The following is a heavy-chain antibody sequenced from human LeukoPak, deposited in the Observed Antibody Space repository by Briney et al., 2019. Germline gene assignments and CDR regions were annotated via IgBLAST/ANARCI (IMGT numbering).Heavy chain of an antibody. CDR2: LSSSSYI. CDR1: GFTFSSYS. V-gene: IGHV3-21*01. J-gene: IGHJ4*02. D-gene: IGHD3/OR15-3a*01. Sequence: GGSLRLSCAASGFTFSSYSMNWVRQAPGKGLEWVSSLSSSSYIYYADSVKGRFTISRDNAKNSLYLQVNSLRVEDTAVYYCARVFSDFWTGYTLDYWGQGTLVTVSS. CDR3: ARVFSDFWTGYTLDY.